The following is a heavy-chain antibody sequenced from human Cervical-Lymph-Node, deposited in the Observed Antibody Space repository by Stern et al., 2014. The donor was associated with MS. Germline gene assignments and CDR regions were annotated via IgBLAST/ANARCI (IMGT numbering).Heavy chain of an antibody. CDR3: ARLSFSRGIY. Sequence: QVQLVESGPGLVKPSETLSLTCAVSGGSVSTRNYYWGWIRQPPGKGLQGIASIYYSGSTYYNPSLESRVTISVDTSENQFSLRLTSVTAADTAVYYCARLSFSRGIYWGQGTLVTVSS. V-gene: IGHV4-39*01. D-gene: IGHD1-1*01. J-gene: IGHJ4*02. CDR1: GGSVSTRNYY. CDR2: IYYSGST.